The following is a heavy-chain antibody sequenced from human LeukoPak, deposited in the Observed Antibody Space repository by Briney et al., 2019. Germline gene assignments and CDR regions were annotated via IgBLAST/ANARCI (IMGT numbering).Heavy chain of an antibody. Sequence: PGGSLRLSCAASGFTFSSYGMRWVRQAPGKGLEWVAVIWYDGSNKYYADSVKGRFTISRDNSKNTFYLQMNSLRAEDTAVYYCARDELGYCSSTSCYPFDYWGQGTLVTVSS. CDR3: ARDELGYCSSTSCYPFDY. D-gene: IGHD2-2*01. J-gene: IGHJ4*02. CDR1: GFTFSSYG. CDR2: IWYDGSNK. V-gene: IGHV3-33*01.